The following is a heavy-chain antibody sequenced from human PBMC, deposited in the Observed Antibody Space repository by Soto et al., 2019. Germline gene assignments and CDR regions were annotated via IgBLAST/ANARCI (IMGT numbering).Heavy chain of an antibody. CDR2: INHSGST. Sequence: QVQLQQWGAGLLKPSETLSLTCAVYGGSFSGYYWSWIRQPPGKGLEWIGEINHSGSTNYNPSLKSRVTISVDPSKNQFSLKLSSVTAADTAVDYCARGALYGGTPLDAFDIWGQGTMVTVSS. CDR1: GGSFSGYY. D-gene: IGHD2-15*01. CDR3: ARGALYGGTPLDAFDI. V-gene: IGHV4-34*01. J-gene: IGHJ3*02.